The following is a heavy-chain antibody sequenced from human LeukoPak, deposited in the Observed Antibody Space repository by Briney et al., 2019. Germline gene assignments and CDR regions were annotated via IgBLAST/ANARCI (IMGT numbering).Heavy chain of an antibody. Sequence: ASVKVSCKASGYTFTGYYMHWVRQAPGQGREYLGWINPHTGDTHYAQNFQGRVTMTRDTSISTAYMDLSGLTSDDTAVYYCAKVIQGAVAFDYWGQGTLVTVSS. J-gene: IGHJ4*02. D-gene: IGHD6-19*01. V-gene: IGHV1-2*02. CDR2: INPHTGDT. CDR1: GYTFTGYY. CDR3: AKVIQGAVAFDY.